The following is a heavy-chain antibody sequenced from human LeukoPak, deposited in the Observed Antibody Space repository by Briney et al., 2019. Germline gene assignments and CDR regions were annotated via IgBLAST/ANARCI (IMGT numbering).Heavy chain of an antibody. CDR3: TKGYYEPFDS. Sequence: SETLSLTCTVSGASVNSYYWDWIRRPPGKGLEWIGCISDSGRTYYNPSLKSRVTISLGTSNNQFSLRLTSVTAADSAMYYCTKGYYEPFDSWGQGTLVTVSS. V-gene: IGHV4-59*02. D-gene: IGHD3-22*01. CDR2: ISDSGRT. J-gene: IGHJ4*02. CDR1: GASVNSYY.